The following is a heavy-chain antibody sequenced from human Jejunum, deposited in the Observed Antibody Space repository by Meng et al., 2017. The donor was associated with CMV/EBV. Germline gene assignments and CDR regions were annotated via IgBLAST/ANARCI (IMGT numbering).Heavy chain of an antibody. CDR3: ARWDCSTSCYGSYYYYGMDV. Sequence: WIGWVRQMPGKGLEWMGMIYPGDSDTKYSPSFQGQVTISADKSISTAYLQWSSLKASDTAKYYCARWDCSTSCYGSYYYYGMDVWGQGTTVTVSS. J-gene: IGHJ6*02. D-gene: IGHD2-2*01. CDR2: IYPGDSDT. CDR1: W. V-gene: IGHV5-51*01.